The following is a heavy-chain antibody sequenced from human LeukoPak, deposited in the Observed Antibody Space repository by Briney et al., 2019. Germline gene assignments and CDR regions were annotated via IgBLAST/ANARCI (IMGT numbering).Heavy chain of an antibody. V-gene: IGHV3-9*01. Sequence: PGRSLRLSCAASGFTFDDYAMHWVRQAPGKGLEWVSVISWNSGSIGYADSVKGRFTISRDNAKNSLYLQMNSLRAEDTALYCCAKDIERIAAAATEAFDIWGQGTMVTVSS. J-gene: IGHJ3*02. D-gene: IGHD6-13*01. CDR2: ISWNSGSI. CDR1: GFTFDDYA. CDR3: AKDIERIAAAATEAFDI.